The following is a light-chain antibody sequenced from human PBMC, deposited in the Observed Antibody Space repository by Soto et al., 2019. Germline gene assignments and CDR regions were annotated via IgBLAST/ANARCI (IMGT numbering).Light chain of an antibody. V-gene: IGKV1-39*01. Sequence: DIQMTQSPSSLSASVGDRVTITCRASQSISNYLNWYQQKPGKAPKVLIYAASNLQSGVPSRFSGSGSGTDFTLTISSLQPEDFATYYCQQSYSTPITFGQGTRLEI. CDR2: AAS. J-gene: IGKJ5*01. CDR1: QSISNY. CDR3: QQSYSTPIT.